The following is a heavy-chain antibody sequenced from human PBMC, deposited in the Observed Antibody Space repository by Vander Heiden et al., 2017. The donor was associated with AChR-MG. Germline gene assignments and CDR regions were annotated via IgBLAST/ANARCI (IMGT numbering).Heavy chain of an antibody. D-gene: IGHD6-19*01. CDR3: ARDGFSSGWYGIDN. Sequence: QVQLVEPGGGLLTPAGSLRLSCVASCFTFGDDYMSGMRQAPGKGLEWISYISGSGSTMYVADSVKGRFTIARDNAKNSLYLQMNSLRVEDTALYYCARDGFSSGWYGIDNWGQGTLVTVSS. V-gene: IGHV3-11*01. CDR1: CFTFGDDY. CDR2: ISGSGSTM. J-gene: IGHJ4*02.